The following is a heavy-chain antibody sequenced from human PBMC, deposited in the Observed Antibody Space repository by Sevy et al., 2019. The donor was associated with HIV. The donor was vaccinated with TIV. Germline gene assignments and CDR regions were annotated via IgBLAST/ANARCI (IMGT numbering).Heavy chain of an antibody. V-gene: IGHV4-39*01. CDR3: ARRTTFGGVIDGSFGI. J-gene: IGHJ3*02. Sequence: SETLSLTCTVSGGSIISSSYYWGWIRQPPGKGLEWIGSIYYSGSTYYNPSLKSRVTISVDTSQNQFSLKLSSVTAADTAVYYCARRTTFGGVIDGSFGIWGQGTMVTVSS. D-gene: IGHD3-16*02. CDR1: GGSIISSSYY. CDR2: IYYSGST.